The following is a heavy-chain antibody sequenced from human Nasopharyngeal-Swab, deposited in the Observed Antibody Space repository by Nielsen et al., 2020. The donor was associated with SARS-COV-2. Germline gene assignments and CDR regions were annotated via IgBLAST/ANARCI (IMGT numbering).Heavy chain of an antibody. CDR3: ARVEEYYYGSGSLSDN. CDR2: ISSSGSHK. CDR1: GFTFSGYS. D-gene: IGHD3-10*01. Sequence: GESLKISCAASGFTFSGYSMNWVRQAPGKGLEWVSFISSSGSHKYYADSMKGRFTISRDNAKSSLYLQLSSLRAEDTAVYYCARVEEYYYGSGSLSDNWGQGTLVTVSS. V-gene: IGHV3-21*01. J-gene: IGHJ4*02.